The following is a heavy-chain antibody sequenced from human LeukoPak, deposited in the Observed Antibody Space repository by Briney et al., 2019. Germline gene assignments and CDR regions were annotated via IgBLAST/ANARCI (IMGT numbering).Heavy chain of an antibody. J-gene: IGHJ4*02. V-gene: IGHV3-7*01. Sequence: GGSLRLSCAASGFSFISNWMSWVRQAPGKGLDWVANIKQDGSEKYHADSVKGRFTISRDNAKNSLYLQMNSLRVEDTAVYYCSGGNYFDYLGQGILVTVSS. CDR2: IKQDGSEK. CDR1: GFSFISNW. CDR3: SGGNYFDY. D-gene: IGHD2-15*01.